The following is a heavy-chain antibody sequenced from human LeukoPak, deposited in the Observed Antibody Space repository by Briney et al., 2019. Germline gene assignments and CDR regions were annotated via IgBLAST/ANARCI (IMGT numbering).Heavy chain of an antibody. CDR1: GYSISSGYY. CDR3: ASGTLAAIDI. D-gene: IGHD3-10*01. CDR2: IYHSGST. Sequence: SETLSLTCAVSGYSISSGYYWGWIRQPPGKGLEWIGSIYHSGSTYYNPSLKSRVTISVDTSKNQFSLKLSSVTAADTAVYYCASGTLAAIDIWGQGTMVTVSS. J-gene: IGHJ3*02. V-gene: IGHV4-38-2*01.